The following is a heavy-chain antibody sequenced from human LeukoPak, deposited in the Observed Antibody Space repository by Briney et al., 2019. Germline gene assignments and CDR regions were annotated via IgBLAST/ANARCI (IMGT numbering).Heavy chain of an antibody. CDR2: IYYSGST. J-gene: IGHJ6*02. Sequence: SETLSLTCTVSGGSTSSSSYYWGWIRQPPGKGLEWIGSIYYSGSTYYNPSLKSRVTISVDTSKNQFSLKLSSVTAADTAVYYCARETRRIAVAAVEDYYYGMDVWGQGTTVTASS. CDR3: ARETRRIAVAAVEDYYYGMDV. D-gene: IGHD6-19*01. CDR1: GGSTSSSSYY. V-gene: IGHV4-39*07.